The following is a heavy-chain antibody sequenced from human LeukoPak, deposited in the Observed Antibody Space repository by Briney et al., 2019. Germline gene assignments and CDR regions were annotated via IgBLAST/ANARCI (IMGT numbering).Heavy chain of an antibody. CDR2: IYHSGST. CDR3: ARKQQLVPYYFDY. CDR1: GGSISSSNW. Sequence: PSGTLSLTCAVSGGSISSSNWWSWVRQPPGKGLEWIGEIYHSGSTNYNPSLKSRVTISVDTSKNQFPLKLSSVTAADTAVYYCARKQQLVPYYFDYWGQGTLVTVSS. D-gene: IGHD6-13*01. V-gene: IGHV4-4*02. J-gene: IGHJ4*02.